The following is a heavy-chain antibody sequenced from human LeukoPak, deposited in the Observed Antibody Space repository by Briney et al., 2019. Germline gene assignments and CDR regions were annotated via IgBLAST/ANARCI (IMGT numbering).Heavy chain of an antibody. Sequence: ASVKVSCKASGYTFTSYGISWVRQAPGQGLEWMGWISAYNGNTNYAQKLQGRVTITADKSTSTAYMELSSLRSEDTAVYYCAAQQLWLISWGQGTLVTVSS. CDR1: GYTFTSYG. CDR2: ISAYNGNT. V-gene: IGHV1-18*01. CDR3: AAQQLWLIS. D-gene: IGHD5-18*01. J-gene: IGHJ4*02.